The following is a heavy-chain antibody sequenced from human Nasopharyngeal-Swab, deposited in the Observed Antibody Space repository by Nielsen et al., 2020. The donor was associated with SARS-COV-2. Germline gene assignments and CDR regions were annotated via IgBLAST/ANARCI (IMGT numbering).Heavy chain of an antibody. Sequence: GESLKISCAASGFTFSSYWMHWVRQAPGKGLVWVSRINSDGSSTSYADSVKGRFTISRDNAKNTLYLQMNSLRAEDTAVYYCARASGYGEGAFDIWGQGTMVTVSS. CDR2: INSDGSST. J-gene: IGHJ3*02. V-gene: IGHV3-74*01. CDR1: GFTFSSYW. CDR3: ARASGYGEGAFDI. D-gene: IGHD4-17*01.